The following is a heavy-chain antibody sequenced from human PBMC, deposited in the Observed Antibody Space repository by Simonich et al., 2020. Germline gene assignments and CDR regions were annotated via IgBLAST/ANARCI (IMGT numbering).Heavy chain of an antibody. CDR1: GFTFSSYA. J-gene: IGHJ4*02. CDR2: ISGSGGST. Sequence: EVQLLESGGGLVQPGGSLRLSCAASGFTFSSYAMSWVRQAPGEGLEGASAISGSGGSTYYADSVKGRFTISRDNSKNTLYLQMNSLRAEDTAVYYCAKRSGVSITGTFDYWGQGTLVTVSS. V-gene: IGHV3-23*01. D-gene: IGHD1-7*01. CDR3: AKRSGVSITGTFDY.